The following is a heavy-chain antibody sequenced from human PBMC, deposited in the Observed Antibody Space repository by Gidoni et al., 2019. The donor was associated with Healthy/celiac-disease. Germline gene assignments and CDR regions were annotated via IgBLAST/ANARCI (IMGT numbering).Heavy chain of an antibody. Sequence: EVQPLESGGGLVQPGGSVRLCCAAFGFTISSYAMSWVSRAPGKGLEWVSAISGSGGSTYYADSVKGRFTISRDNSKNTLYLQMNSLRAEDTAVYYCAKDAQIVLMVYAVDYWGQGTLVTVSS. J-gene: IGHJ4*02. V-gene: IGHV3-23*01. D-gene: IGHD2-8*01. CDR1: GFTISSYA. CDR2: ISGSGGST. CDR3: AKDAQIVLMVYAVDY.